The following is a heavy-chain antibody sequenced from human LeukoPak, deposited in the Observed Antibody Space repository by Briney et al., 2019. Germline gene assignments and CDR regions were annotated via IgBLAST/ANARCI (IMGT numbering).Heavy chain of an antibody. Sequence: SQTLSLTCTVSGGSISSGGYYWSWIRQHPGKGLEWIGYIYYSGSTYYNPSLKSRVTISVDTSKNQFSLKLSSVTAADTAVYYCARLPPVNWNDGGAYGMDVWGQGTTVTVSS. D-gene: IGHD1-20*01. CDR3: ARLPPVNWNDGGAYGMDV. CDR1: GGSISSGGYY. J-gene: IGHJ6*02. V-gene: IGHV4-31*03. CDR2: IYYSGST.